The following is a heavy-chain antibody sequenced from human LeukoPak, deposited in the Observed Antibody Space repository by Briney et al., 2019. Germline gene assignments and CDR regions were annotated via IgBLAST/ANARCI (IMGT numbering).Heavy chain of an antibody. CDR3: ARGGRRWIQLWLDY. V-gene: IGHV4-34*01. Sequence: SETLSLTCAVYGGSFSGYYWSWIRQPPGKGLEWIGSIYHSGSTYYNPSLKSRVTISVDTSKNQFSLKLSSVTAADTAVYYCARGGRRWIQLWLDYWGQGTLVTVSS. CDR2: IYHSGST. CDR1: GGSFSGYY. J-gene: IGHJ4*02. D-gene: IGHD5-18*01.